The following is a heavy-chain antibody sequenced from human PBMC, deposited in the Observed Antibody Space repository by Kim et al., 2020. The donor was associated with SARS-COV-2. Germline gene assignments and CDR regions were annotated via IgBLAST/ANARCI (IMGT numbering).Heavy chain of an antibody. J-gene: IGHJ1*01. D-gene: IGHD6-13*01. Sequence: SNPSLKSRVTISVDTSKNQFSLKLSSVTAADTAVYYWARAGSSWYGYFQHWGQGTLVTVSS. V-gene: IGHV4-59*01. CDR3: ARAGSSWYGYFQH.